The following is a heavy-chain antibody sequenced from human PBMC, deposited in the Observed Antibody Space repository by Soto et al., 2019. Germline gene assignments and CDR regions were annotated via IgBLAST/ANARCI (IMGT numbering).Heavy chain of an antibody. J-gene: IGHJ2*01. V-gene: IGHV4-34*01. CDR1: GGSFSGYY. CDR3: ARPTPETVMSYFDL. CDR2: INHSGST. Sequence: QVQLQQWGAGLLKPSETLSLTCAVYGGSFSGYYWSWIRQPPGKGLEWIGEINHSGSTNYNPSLKSRVTISVDTSKNQFSLKLSSVTAADTAVYYCARPTPETVMSYFDLRGRGTLVTVSS. D-gene: IGHD4-17*01.